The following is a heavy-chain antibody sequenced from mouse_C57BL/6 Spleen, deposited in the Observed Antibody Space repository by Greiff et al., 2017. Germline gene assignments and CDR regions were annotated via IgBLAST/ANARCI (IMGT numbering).Heavy chain of an antibody. Sequence: VQLQQSGTVLARPGASVKMSCKTSGYTFTSYWMHWVKQRPGQGLEWIGAIYPGNGDTSYNQKFKGKAKLTAVTSASTAYMELSSLTNEDSAVYYCTREDYRGYYYAMDYWGQGTSVTVSS. D-gene: IGHD5-5*01. CDR2: IYPGNGDT. CDR3: TREDYRGYYYAMDY. V-gene: IGHV1-5*01. J-gene: IGHJ4*01. CDR1: GYTFTSYW.